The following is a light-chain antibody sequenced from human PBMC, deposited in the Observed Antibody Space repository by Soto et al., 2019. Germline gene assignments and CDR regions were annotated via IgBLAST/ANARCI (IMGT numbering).Light chain of an antibody. CDR2: DVN. Sequence: QSALTQPRSVSGSPGQSVTISCTGTSSDVGGYNCVSWYQQHPGKAPKLMIYDVNKRPSGVPYRFSGSKSGNTASLTISGLQPEDEADYYCCSYAGTYAFVVFGGGTKLTVL. CDR3: CSYAGTYAFVV. CDR1: SSDVGGYNC. J-gene: IGLJ2*01. V-gene: IGLV2-11*01.